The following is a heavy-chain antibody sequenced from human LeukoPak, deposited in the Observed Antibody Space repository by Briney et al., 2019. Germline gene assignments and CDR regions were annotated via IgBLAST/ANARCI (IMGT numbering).Heavy chain of an antibody. D-gene: IGHD3-10*01. V-gene: IGHV4-59*01. CDR1: GGSISSYY. J-gene: IGHJ2*01. CDR2: IYYSGST. CDR3: ARDFGDLWYFDL. Sequence: SETLSLTCTVSGGSISSYYWSWIRQPPGKGLEWIGYIYYSGSTNYNPSLKSRVTISVDTSKNQFSLKLSSVTAADTAVYYCARDFGDLWYFDLWGRGTLVTVPS.